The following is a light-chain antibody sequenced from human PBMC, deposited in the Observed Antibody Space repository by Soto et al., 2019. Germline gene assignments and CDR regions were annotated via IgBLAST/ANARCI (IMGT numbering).Light chain of an antibody. J-gene: IGLJ3*02. CDR1: SSNIGSNT. CDR3: AAWDDSLNALV. Sequence: QSALTQPPSASGTPGQRVTISCSGSSSNIGSNTVNWYQQLPGTAPKLLIYTNSQRPSGVPDRFSGSKSGTSASLAISGLQSEDEADYFCAAWDDSLNALVFGGGTKLTVL. V-gene: IGLV1-44*01. CDR2: TNS.